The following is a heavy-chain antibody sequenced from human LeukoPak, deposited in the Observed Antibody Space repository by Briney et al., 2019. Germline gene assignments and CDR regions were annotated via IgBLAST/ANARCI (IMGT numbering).Heavy chain of an antibody. D-gene: IGHD6-19*01. J-gene: IGHJ4*02. CDR3: ARVDSSGWPFDY. Sequence: SETLSLTCTVSGGSISSYYWSWIRQPPGKGLEWIGYIYYSGSTNYNPSLKSRVTISADTSKNQFSLKLSSVTAADTAVYYCARVDSSGWPFDYWGQGTLVTVSS. CDR2: IYYSGST. V-gene: IGHV4-59*01. CDR1: GGSISSYY.